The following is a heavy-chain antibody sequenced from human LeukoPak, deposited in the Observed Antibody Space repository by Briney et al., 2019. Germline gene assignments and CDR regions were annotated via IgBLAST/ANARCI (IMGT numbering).Heavy chain of an antibody. Sequence: SETLSLTCTVSGGSISSGDYYWGWIRQPPGKGLEWIGYIYYSGSTYYNPSLKSRVTISVDTSKNQFSLKLSSVTAADTAVYYCARVAIAAAGIGAFDIWGQGTMVTVSS. CDR3: ARVAIAAAGIGAFDI. CDR2: IYYSGST. V-gene: IGHV4-30-4*08. CDR1: GGSISSGDYY. J-gene: IGHJ3*02. D-gene: IGHD6-13*01.